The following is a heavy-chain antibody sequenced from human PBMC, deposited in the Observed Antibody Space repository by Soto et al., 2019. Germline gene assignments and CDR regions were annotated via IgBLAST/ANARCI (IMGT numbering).Heavy chain of an antibody. V-gene: IGHV4-59*01. CDR3: VRGSYGSGS. J-gene: IGHJ5*02. CDR2: IYYSGSP. D-gene: IGHD3-16*02. Sequence: QVRLQESGPGLVKPSETLSLTCTVSGGSITSYYWSWMRQAPGKGLEWIGYIYYSGSPNYNPSLKSRVTISTDTSKNQLSLKLSSVTAADTATYYCVRGSYGSGSWGQGTLVSVSS. CDR1: GGSITSYY.